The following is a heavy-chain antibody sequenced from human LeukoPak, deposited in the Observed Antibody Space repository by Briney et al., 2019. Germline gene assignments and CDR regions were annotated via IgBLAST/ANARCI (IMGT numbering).Heavy chain of an antibody. CDR3: ARDPDTIHAVAFDY. D-gene: IGHD3-3*01. CDR1: GFRFSSYW. CDR2: INEEGSGK. V-gene: IGHV3-7*01. J-gene: IGHJ4*02. Sequence: QPGGSLRLSCAASGFRFSSYWMNWVRQVPGKGLEWVANINEEGSGKYYVDSVKGRFSISRDNAKNSLYLQMDSLRAEDTAVYYCARDPDTIHAVAFDYWGQGTLVTVSS.